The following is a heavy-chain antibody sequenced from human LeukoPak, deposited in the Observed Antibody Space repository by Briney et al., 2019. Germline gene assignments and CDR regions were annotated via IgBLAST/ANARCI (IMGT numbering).Heavy chain of an antibody. CDR1: GFTFSNYW. D-gene: IGHD5-24*01. J-gene: IGHJ5*02. V-gene: IGHV3-7*05. CDR3: ARATDPWLQLT. Sequence: GSLRLSCAASGFTFSNYWMIWVRQAPGKRLEWVGNIKQDGSEKRYADSVRGRFSMSRDNAQTSLYLQMNSLRAEDTAVYYCARATDPWLQLTWGQGTLVTVSS. CDR2: IKQDGSEK.